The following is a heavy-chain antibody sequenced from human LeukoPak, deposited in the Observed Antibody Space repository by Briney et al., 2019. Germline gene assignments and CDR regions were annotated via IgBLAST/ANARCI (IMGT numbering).Heavy chain of an antibody. J-gene: IGHJ4*02. CDR2: ISSSGSTI. V-gene: IGHV3-48*01. CDR3: AKDFYYNFDY. D-gene: IGHD3-10*01. CDR1: GCSFTTYW. Sequence: PGGSLRLSCSASGCSFTTYWMHWVRQAPGKGLEWVSYISSSGSTIYYADSVKGRFTISRDYSKNTLYLQMNGLGAEDTAVYYCAKDFYYNFDYWGQGTLVTVSS.